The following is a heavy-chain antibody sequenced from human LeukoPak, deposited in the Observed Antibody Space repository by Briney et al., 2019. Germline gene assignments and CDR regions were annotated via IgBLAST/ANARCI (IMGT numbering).Heavy chain of an antibody. Sequence: GGSLRLSCAASEFTFSTYWMTWVRQAPGKGLEWVAIIKPDGSEKYYVDSVKGRFTISRDNAENSLFLQMNGLRPEGTAVFYCARGQYTDGLSYWGQGTLVTVSS. CDR3: ARGQYTDGLSY. V-gene: IGHV3-7*03. CDR1: EFTFSTYW. D-gene: IGHD5-24*01. J-gene: IGHJ4*02. CDR2: IKPDGSEK.